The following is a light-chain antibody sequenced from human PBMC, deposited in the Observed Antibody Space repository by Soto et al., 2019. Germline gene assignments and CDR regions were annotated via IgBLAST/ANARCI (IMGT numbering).Light chain of an antibody. CDR3: QNYNSVPYT. CDR2: AAS. CDR1: HDINNF. Sequence: EIRLTQSPSSLSASVGDRVTIACRASHDINNFLAWFKQRPGKVPELLMYAASTLKSGVLSRFSGSGSGTDFTLTIDGLQPEDFATYFCQNYNSVPYTFGQGTKLEIK. J-gene: IGKJ2*01. V-gene: IGKV1-27*01.